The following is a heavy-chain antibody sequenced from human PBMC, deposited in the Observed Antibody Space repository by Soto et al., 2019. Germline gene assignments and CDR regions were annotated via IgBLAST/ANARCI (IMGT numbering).Heavy chain of an antibody. CDR1: GGSISSYY. V-gene: IGHV4-59*08. D-gene: IGHD3-3*01. CDR2: IYYSGST. Sequence: SETLSLTCTVSGGSISSYYWSWIRQPPGKELEWIGYIYYSGSTNYNPSLKSRVTISVDTSKNQFSLKLSSVTAADTAVYYCARHSPYYDFWSGYEDYYYMDVWGKGTTVTVSS. CDR3: ARHSPYYDFWSGYEDYYYMDV. J-gene: IGHJ6*03.